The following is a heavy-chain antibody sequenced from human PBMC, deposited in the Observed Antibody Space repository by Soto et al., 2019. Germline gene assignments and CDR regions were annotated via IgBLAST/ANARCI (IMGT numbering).Heavy chain of an antibody. CDR1: GYTFTSYG. Sequence: QVRLVQSGAGVKKPGASVKVSCKASGYTFTSYGITWVRQAPGQGLEWMGWISAYNGNTNYAQKLQGRVTMTTDTSTSTAYMELRSLRSDDTAVYYCARDRSKVGATDFDYWGQGTPVTVSS. CDR2: ISAYNGNT. V-gene: IGHV1-18*01. J-gene: IGHJ4*02. D-gene: IGHD1-26*01. CDR3: ARDRSKVGATDFDY.